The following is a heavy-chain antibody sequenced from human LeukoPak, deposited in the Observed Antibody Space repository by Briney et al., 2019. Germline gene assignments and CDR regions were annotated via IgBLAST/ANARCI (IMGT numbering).Heavy chain of an antibody. CDR2: IIPILGIA. V-gene: IGHV1-69*04. D-gene: IGHD4/OR15-4a*01. J-gene: IGHJ5*02. CDR1: GGTFSSYA. CDR3: ARERGGPNDWFDP. Sequence: ASVKVSCKASGGTFSSYAISWVRQAPGQGLEWMGRIIPILGIANYAQKFQGRVTITADKSTSTAYMELSSLRSEDTAVYYCARERGGPNDWFDPWGQGTLVTVSS.